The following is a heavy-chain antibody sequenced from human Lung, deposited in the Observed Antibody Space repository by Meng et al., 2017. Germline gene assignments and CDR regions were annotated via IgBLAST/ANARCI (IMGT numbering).Heavy chain of an antibody. Sequence: QVPLQEAGPGLVKPSLTPSLTCTVSGSSTSSSNSYWSWLRRPPGKRLEWSGHLYSSGSTYYNPSLKSRITISVDTSKNQFSLKLSSVTAADTAVYYCARGQKGYFDLWGRGTLVTVSS. CDR1: GSSTSSSNSY. J-gene: IGHJ2*01. CDR3: ARGQKGYFDL. CDR2: LYSSGST. V-gene: IGHV4-30-4*01.